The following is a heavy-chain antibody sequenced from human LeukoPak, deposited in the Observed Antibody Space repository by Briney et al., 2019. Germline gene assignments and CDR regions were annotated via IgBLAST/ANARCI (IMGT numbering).Heavy chain of an antibody. CDR2: IKQDGSEK. Sequence: PGGSLRLSCAASGFTFSSYWMSWVRQAPGKGLEWVANIKQDGSEKYYVDSVKGRFTISRDNAKNSLYLQMNSLRAEDTAVYYCARDRGSSWYDYFDYWGQGTLVTVSS. V-gene: IGHV3-7*01. CDR1: GFTFSSYW. D-gene: IGHD6-13*01. CDR3: ARDRGSSWYDYFDY. J-gene: IGHJ4*02.